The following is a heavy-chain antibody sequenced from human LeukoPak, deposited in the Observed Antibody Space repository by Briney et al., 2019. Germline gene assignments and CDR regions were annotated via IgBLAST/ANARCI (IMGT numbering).Heavy chain of an antibody. CDR1: GFTFSSYS. J-gene: IGHJ4*02. Sequence: GGSLRLSCAASGFTFSSYSMNWVRQAPGKGLEWVSSISSSSSYIYYADSVKGRFTISKDNAKNSLYLQMNSLRAEDTAVYYCGRGQNSAAVDYWGQGTLVTVSS. CDR3: GRGQNSAAVDY. V-gene: IGHV3-21*01. D-gene: IGHD6-13*01. CDR2: ISSSSSYI.